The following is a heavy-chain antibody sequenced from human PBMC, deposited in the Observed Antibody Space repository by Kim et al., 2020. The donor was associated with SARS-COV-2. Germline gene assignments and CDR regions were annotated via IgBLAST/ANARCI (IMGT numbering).Heavy chain of an antibody. V-gene: IGHV3-48*04. CDR1: GFTFSSYS. CDR3: ARDRVVVPAAIEGYYYYGMDV. D-gene: IGHD2-2*01. CDR2: ISSSSSTI. Sequence: GGSLRLSCAASGFTFSSYSMNWVRQAPGKGLEWVSYISSSSSTIYYADSVKGRFTISRDNAKNSLYLQMNSLRAEDTAVYYCARDRVVVPAAIEGYYYYGMDVWGQRTTVTVSS. J-gene: IGHJ6*02.